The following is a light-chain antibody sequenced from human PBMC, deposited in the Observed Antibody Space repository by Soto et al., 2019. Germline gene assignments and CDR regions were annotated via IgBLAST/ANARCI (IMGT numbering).Light chain of an antibody. Sequence: IIQSPSIPSSSLGDKIHIPCRASQSISSWLAWYQQKPGKAPNLLIHKASHLESGVPSRFSGSGSGTEFTLTIRSLQPEDFATYYCQQFNNYITFGQGTRLEIK. V-gene: IGKV1-5*03. CDR2: KAS. J-gene: IGKJ5*01. CDR3: QQFNNYIT. CDR1: QSISSW.